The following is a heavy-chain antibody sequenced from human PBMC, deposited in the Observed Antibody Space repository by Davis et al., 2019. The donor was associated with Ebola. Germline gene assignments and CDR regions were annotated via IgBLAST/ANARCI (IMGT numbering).Heavy chain of an antibody. CDR1: GFPFSSYT. CDR3: ARDPYGAYGMDV. CDR2: ISSGGSTI. V-gene: IGHV3-48*02. J-gene: IGHJ6*02. Sequence: GESLKIPCAASGFPFSSYTMNWVRQAPGKGLEWVSYISSGGSTIYYADSLKGRFTISRDNAKNSLYLQMNSLRDEDTAVYYCARDPYGAYGMDVWGHGTTVTVSS. D-gene: IGHD4/OR15-4a*01.